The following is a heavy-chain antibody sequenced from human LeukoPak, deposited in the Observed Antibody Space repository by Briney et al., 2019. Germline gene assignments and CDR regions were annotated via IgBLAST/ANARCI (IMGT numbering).Heavy chain of an antibody. D-gene: IGHD3-10*01. Sequence: ASVKVSCKASGYTFTSYGISWVRQAPGQGLEWMGWISAYNGNTNYAQKLQGRVTMTTDTSTSTAYMELRSLRSDDTAVYYCARGGEILWFREIRTRFDYWGQGTLVTVSS. J-gene: IGHJ4*02. V-gene: IGHV1-18*01. CDR2: ISAYNGNT. CDR3: ARGGEILWFREIRTRFDY. CDR1: GYTFTSYG.